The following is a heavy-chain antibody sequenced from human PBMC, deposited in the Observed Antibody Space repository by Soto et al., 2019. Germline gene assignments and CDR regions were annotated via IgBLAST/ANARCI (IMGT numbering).Heavy chain of an antibody. V-gene: IGHV4-39*01. D-gene: IGHD3-16*01. CDR3: ARLGAVDFQH. Sequence: QLQLQESGPGLVKPSETLSLTCTVSGGSISSSSYYWGWIRQPPGKGLEWIGSIYYSGSTYYNPSLKSRVTMSVDTSKNQFSLKLSSVTAADTDVYYCARLGAVDFQHWGQGTLVTVSS. J-gene: IGHJ1*01. CDR2: IYYSGST. CDR1: GGSISSSSYY.